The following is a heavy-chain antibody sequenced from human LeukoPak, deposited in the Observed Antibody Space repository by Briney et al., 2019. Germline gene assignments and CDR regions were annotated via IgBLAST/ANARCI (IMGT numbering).Heavy chain of an antibody. J-gene: IGHJ4*02. CDR1: GGSINSSNW. CDR2: IYHSGST. Sequence: SETLSLTCAVSGGSINSSNWWSWVRQPPGKGLEWIGEIYHSGSTNYNPSLKSRVTISVDTSKNQFSLKLSSVTAADTAVYYCARGIYDYVWGSYRYKPSYFDYWGQGTLVTVSS. CDR3: ARGIYDYVWGSYRYKPSYFDY. V-gene: IGHV4-4*02. D-gene: IGHD3-16*02.